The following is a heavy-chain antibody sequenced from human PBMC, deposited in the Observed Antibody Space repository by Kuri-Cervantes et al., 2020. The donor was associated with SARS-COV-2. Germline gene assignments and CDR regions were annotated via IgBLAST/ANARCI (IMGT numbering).Heavy chain of an antibody. Sequence: GGSLRLPCSASGFTFSSYAMHWVRQAPGKGLEWVAVISYDGSNKYYADSVKGRFTISRDNAKNSLYLQVNSLRAEDTAVYYCARELPGDYWFDPWGQGTPVTVSS. V-gene: IGHV3-30-3*01. CDR1: GFTFSSYA. CDR3: ARELPGDYWFDP. CDR2: ISYDGSNK. J-gene: IGHJ5*02. D-gene: IGHD7-27*01.